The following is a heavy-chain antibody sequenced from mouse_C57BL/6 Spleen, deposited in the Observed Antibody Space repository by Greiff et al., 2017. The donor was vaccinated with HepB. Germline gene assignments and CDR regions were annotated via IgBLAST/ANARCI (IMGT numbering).Heavy chain of an antibody. J-gene: IGHJ4*01. D-gene: IGHD1-1*01. CDR1: GYTFTSYW. Sequence: VQLQQPGAELVKPGASVKMSCKASGYTFTSYWITWVKQRPGQGLEWIGDIYPGSGSTNYNEKFKSKATLTVDTSSSTAYMQLSSLTSEDSAVYYCARIYYDVSSRVYAMDYWGQGTSVTVSS. CDR2: IYPGSGST. V-gene: IGHV1-55*01. CDR3: ARIYYDVSSRVYAMDY.